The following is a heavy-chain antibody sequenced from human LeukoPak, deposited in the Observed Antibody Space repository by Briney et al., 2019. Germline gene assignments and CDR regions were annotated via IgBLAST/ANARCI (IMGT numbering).Heavy chain of an antibody. D-gene: IGHD6-13*01. J-gene: IGHJ6*03. CDR3: AKDLPPAIAAAGSYYYYYMDV. CDR1: GFTFSSYW. V-gene: IGHV3-7*03. Sequence: PGGSLRLSCAASGFTFSSYWMSWVRQAPGKGLEWVANIKQDGSEKYYADSVKGRFTISRDNAKNSLYLQMNSLRAEDTAVYYCAKDLPPAIAAAGSYYYYYMDVWGKGTTVTVSS. CDR2: IKQDGSEK.